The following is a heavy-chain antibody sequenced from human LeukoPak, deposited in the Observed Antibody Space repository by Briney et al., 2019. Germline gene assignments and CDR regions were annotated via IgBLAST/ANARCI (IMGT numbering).Heavy chain of an antibody. D-gene: IGHD2-2*03. CDR2: IKNDGSAT. J-gene: IGHJ4*02. V-gene: IGHV3-74*03. CDR3: AMDINGDLFHL. Sequence: PGGSLGLSCAGSEFSFSSYWMHWVRQAPEKGLEWVSSIKNDGSATTYADSVRGRFSLSTDSAKSTAHLQMTSLRVEDTAMYYCAMDINGDLFHLWGQGTLVTVSS. CDR1: EFSFSSYW.